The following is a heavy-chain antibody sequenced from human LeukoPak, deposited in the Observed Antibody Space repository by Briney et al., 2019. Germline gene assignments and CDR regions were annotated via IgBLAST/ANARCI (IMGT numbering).Heavy chain of an antibody. CDR2: ISGSGGST. J-gene: IGHJ3*02. V-gene: IGHV3-23*01. Sequence: GGSLRLSCAASGFTFSSYAMSWVRQAPGKGLEWVSAISGSGGSTYYADSVKGRFTISRDNSKNPLYLQMNSLRAEDTAVYYCAKDLFVTYYDSSGYYGAFDIWGQGTMVTVSS. CDR1: GFTFSSYA. CDR3: AKDLFVTYYDSSGYYGAFDI. D-gene: IGHD3-22*01.